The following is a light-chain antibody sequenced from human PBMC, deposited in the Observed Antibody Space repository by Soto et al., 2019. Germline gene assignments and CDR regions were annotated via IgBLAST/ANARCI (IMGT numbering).Light chain of an antibody. Sequence: EIVMTQPPATLSVSPGERVSLSCRASQSVSSNLAWYQQKPGQAPRLLIYGASTRATGIPARFSGSGSGTEFTLTISSLQSEDFAVYYCQQYNSWPRTFGQGXKV. J-gene: IGKJ1*01. CDR1: QSVSSN. CDR2: GAS. V-gene: IGKV3-15*01. CDR3: QQYNSWPRT.